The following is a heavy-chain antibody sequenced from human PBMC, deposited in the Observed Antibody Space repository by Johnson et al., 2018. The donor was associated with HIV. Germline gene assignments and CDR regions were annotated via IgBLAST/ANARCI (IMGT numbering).Heavy chain of an antibody. V-gene: IGHV3-13*01. CDR1: GFTFSSYD. D-gene: IGHD2-21*02. CDR3: TTPAGVVTAIRATYDAFDI. Sequence: VQLVESGGGLVQPGGSLRLSCAASGFTFSSYDMHWVRQATGKGLEWVSAIGTAGDTYYPGSVKGRFTISRDNSKNTLYLQLNSLKTEDTAVYYCTTPAGVVTAIRATYDAFDIWGQGTMVTVSS. CDR2: IGTAGDT. J-gene: IGHJ3*02.